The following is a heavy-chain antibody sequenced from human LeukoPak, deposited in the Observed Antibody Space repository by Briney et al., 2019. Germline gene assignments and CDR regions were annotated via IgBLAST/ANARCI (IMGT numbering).Heavy chain of an antibody. Sequence: AASVKVSCKASGYTFTNHDINWVRQAPGRGLEWMGWMNPKSRNTGYAQKFQGRVSMTTDTSTTTAYMQLSSLRSEDTAVYYCARASLAFGTKFFDPWGQGTLVTVSS. CDR2: MNPKSRNT. J-gene: IGHJ5*02. D-gene: IGHD3-10*01. V-gene: IGHV1-8*01. CDR1: GYTFTNHD. CDR3: ARASLAFGTKFFDP.